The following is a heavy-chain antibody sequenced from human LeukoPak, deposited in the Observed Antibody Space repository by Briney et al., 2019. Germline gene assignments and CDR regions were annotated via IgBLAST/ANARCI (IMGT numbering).Heavy chain of an antibody. V-gene: IGHV1-8*01. D-gene: IGHD1-26*01. CDR2: MNPNSGNT. Sequence: ASVKVSCKASGYTFTSYDINWVRQATGQGLEWMAWMNPNSGNTGYAQKFQGRVTMTRNTSISTAYMELSSLRSEDTAMYYCARGWGSGSYLKTGFDYWGQGTLVTVSS. CDR3: ARGWGSGSYLKTGFDY. CDR1: GYTFTSYD. J-gene: IGHJ4*02.